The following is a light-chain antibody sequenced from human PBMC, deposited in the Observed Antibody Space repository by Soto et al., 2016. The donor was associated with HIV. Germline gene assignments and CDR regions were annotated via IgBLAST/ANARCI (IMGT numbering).Light chain of an antibody. V-gene: IGKV1-5*03. CDR2: KAS. CDR3: QQYNNYPYT. Sequence: DIQMTQSPSTLSASVGDRVTITCRASQSISGWLAWCQLKPGKAPKLLMYKASSLETGVPSRFSGSGSGTEFILTISSLQPDDFATYYCQQYNNYPYTFGQGTKLEIK. CDR1: QSISGW. J-gene: IGKJ2*01.